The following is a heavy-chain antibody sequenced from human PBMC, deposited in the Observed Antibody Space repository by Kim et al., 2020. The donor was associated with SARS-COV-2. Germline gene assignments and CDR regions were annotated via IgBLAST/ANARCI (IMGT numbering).Heavy chain of an antibody. J-gene: IGHJ4*02. Sequence: PSLKSRVTISVDTSKNQFSLKLSSVTAADTAVYYCARGGGIAVAGTPFDYWGQGTLVTVSS. D-gene: IGHD6-19*01. CDR3: ARGGGIAVAGTPFDY. V-gene: IGHV4-59*09.